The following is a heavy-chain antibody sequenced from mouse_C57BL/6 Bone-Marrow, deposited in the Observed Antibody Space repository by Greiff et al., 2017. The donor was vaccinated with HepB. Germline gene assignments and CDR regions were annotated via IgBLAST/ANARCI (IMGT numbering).Heavy chain of an antibody. D-gene: IGHD1-1*01. CDR2: ISSGSSTI. Sequence: EVKLVESGGGLVKPGGSLKLSCAASGFTFSDYGMHWVRQAPEKGLEWVAYISSGSSTIYYADTVKGRFTISRDNAKNTLFLQMTSLRSEDTAMYYCAREGSHYYGSSHWYFDVWGTGTTVTVSS. CDR3: AREGSHYYGSSHWYFDV. J-gene: IGHJ1*03. CDR1: GFTFSDYG. V-gene: IGHV5-17*01.